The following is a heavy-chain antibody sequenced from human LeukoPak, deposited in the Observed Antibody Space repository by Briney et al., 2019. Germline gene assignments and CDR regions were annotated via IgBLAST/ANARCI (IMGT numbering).Heavy chain of an antibody. CDR1: GFTFSSYA. V-gene: IGHV3-23*01. D-gene: IGHD3-22*01. CDR2: ISGSGGST. Sequence: GGSLRLSCAASGFTFSSYAMSWVRQAPRKGLEWVSAISGSGGSTYYADSVKGRFTISRDNSKNTLYLQMNSLRAEDTAVYYCAKWDSSGYLRYFDYWGQGTLVTVSS. J-gene: IGHJ4*02. CDR3: AKWDSSGYLRYFDY.